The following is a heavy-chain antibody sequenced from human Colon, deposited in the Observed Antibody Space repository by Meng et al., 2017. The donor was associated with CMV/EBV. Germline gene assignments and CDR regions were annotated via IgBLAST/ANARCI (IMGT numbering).Heavy chain of an antibody. V-gene: IGHV3-11*01. CDR3: ARGRRDLGFDS. CDR2: IGGDAGVT. CDR1: GFTSREYY. J-gene: IGHJ4*02. D-gene: IGHD3-10*01. Sequence: LSCAASGFTSREYYGSWIRQAPGKGLEWIAYIGGDAGVTYYAESLKGRFIISRDNARKSLYLQMASLRVEDTAIYYCARGRRDLGFDSWGQGALVTVSS.